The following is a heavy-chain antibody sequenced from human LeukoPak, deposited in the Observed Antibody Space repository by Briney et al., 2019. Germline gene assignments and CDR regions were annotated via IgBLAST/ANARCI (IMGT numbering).Heavy chain of an antibody. V-gene: IGHV3-23*01. Sequence: PGGSLRLSCAASGFTFDDYAMHWVRQAPGKGLEWVSVISGGGGRKYYADSVKGRFTISRDNAKNTLYLQMNSLRAEDTAVYYCAKTYYYDSSGSHYFDYWGQGTLVTVSS. CDR3: AKTYYYDSSGSHYFDY. J-gene: IGHJ4*02. D-gene: IGHD3-22*01. CDR1: GFTFDDYA. CDR2: ISGGGGRK.